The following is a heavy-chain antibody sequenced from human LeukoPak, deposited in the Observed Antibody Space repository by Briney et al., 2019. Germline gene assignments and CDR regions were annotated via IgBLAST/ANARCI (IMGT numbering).Heavy chain of an antibody. Sequence: ASVKVSCKESGYSFTSGYIHWVRQAPGQGLEWMGMIYPRDGSTSYAQKFQGRVTVTRDTSTSTVHMELSGLRSEDTAVYYCARDQEAFDYWGQGTLVTVSS. J-gene: IGHJ4*02. CDR1: GYSFTSGY. CDR2: IYPRDGST. V-gene: IGHV1-46*01. CDR3: ARDQEAFDY.